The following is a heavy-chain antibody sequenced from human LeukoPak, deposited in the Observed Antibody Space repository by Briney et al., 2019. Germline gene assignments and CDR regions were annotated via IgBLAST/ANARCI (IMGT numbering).Heavy chain of an antibody. CDR1: GFTFSSYG. CDR2: IWPDGSNK. Sequence: PGRSLRLSCAASGFTFSSYGMQWVRQAPGKGLEWVAVIWPDGSNKYYADSVKGRFTISRDNSKNTLYLQMNSLRAEDTAVYYCARNRPAYYSDYWGQGSLVTVSS. V-gene: IGHV3-33*01. J-gene: IGHJ4*02. CDR3: ARNRPAYYSDY.